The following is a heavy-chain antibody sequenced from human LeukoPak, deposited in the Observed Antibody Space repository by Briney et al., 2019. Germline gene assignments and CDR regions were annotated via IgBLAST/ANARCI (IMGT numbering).Heavy chain of an antibody. V-gene: IGHV1-18*01. J-gene: IGHJ4*02. D-gene: IGHD3-22*01. CDR2: ISAYNGNT. CDR3: ARGPLSYYYDSSAQGYFDY. CDR1: GYTFTSYG. Sequence: ASVKVSCKASGYTFTSYGISWVRQAPGQGLEWMGWISAYNGNTNYAQKLQGRVTMPTDTSTSTAYMELRSLRSDDTAVYYCARGPLSYYYDSSAQGYFDYWGQGTLVTVSS.